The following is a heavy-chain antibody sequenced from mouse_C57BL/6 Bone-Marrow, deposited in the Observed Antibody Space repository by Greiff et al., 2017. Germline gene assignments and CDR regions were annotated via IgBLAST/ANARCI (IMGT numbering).Heavy chain of an antibody. CDR1: GYTFTSYG. D-gene: IGHD2-13*01. V-gene: IGHV1-81*01. J-gene: IGHJ2*01. Sequence: QVQLQQSGAALARPGASVKLSCKASGYTFTSYGISWVKQRTGQGLEWIGEIYPRSGNTYYNEKFKGTATLTADKSSSTAYMELRSLTDEDSAVYVCERRRSYDDDSYFDYGGQGTTLTVSS. CDR3: ERRRSYDDDSYFDY. CDR2: IYPRSGNT.